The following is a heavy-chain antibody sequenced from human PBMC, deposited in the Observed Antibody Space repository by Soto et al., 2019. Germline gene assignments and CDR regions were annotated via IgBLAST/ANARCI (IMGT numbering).Heavy chain of an antibody. D-gene: IGHD6-13*01. J-gene: IGHJ6*02. CDR3: ARDVGIAAAGAQEDYYYYGMDV. CDR2: IYYSGST. V-gene: IGHV4-30-4*01. Sequence: SETLSLTCTVSGGSISSGDYYWSWIRQPPGKGLEWIGYIYYSGSTYYNPSLKSRVTISVDTSKNQFSLKLSSVTAADTAVYYCARDVGIAAAGAQEDYYYYGMDVWGQGTTVTVSS. CDR1: GGSISSGDYY.